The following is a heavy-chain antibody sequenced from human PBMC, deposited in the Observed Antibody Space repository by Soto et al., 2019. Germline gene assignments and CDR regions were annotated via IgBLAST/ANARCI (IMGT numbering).Heavy chain of an antibody. V-gene: IGHV4-59*01. CDR2: IYYSGST. Sequence: TSETLSLTCTVSGGSISSYYWNWIRQPPGKGLEWIEYIYYSGSTNYNPSLKSRVTISVDTSKNQFSLKLSPVTAADTAVYYCARDQKGSPHFDYWGKGTRVTVSS. CDR1: GGSISSYY. D-gene: IGHD1-26*01. CDR3: ARDQKGSPHFDY. J-gene: IGHJ4*02.